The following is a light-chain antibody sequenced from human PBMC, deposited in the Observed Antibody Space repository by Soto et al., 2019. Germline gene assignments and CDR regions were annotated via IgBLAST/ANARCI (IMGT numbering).Light chain of an antibody. CDR3: VLYMGSGISL. Sequence: QTVVTQEPSFSVSLGSTVTLTCGLSSGSVSTSSYPSWYQQTPGQAPRTLIYSTNTRSSGVPDRFSGSIIGNKAALTITGAQADDESDYYCVLYMGSGISLFGGGTQLTVL. J-gene: IGLJ2*01. CDR2: STN. CDR1: SGSVSTSSY. V-gene: IGLV8-61*01.